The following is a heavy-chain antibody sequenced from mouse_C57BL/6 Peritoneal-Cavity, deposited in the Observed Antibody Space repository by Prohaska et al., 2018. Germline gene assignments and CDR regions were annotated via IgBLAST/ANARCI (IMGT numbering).Heavy chain of an antibody. D-gene: IGHD1-1*01. Sequence: HIQLQQSGPELVKPGASVKISCKASGYTFTDYYMNWVKQRPGPGLEWSGWDYPGSVNSEYNEKFKGTATLTVVTSSSAAYMQLLSLTFEDSAVYFCARYSGSYYGSSDWYFDVWGTGTTVTVSS. CDR3: ARYSGSYYGSSDWYFDV. CDR1: GYTFTDYY. J-gene: IGHJ1*03. CDR2: DYPGSVNS. V-gene: IGHV1-84*01.